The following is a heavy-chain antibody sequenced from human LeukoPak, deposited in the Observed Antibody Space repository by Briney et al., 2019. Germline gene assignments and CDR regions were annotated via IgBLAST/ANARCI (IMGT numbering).Heavy chain of an antibody. V-gene: IGHV3-30-3*01. CDR1: RFTFSSYP. Sequence: GGSLRLSCAASRFTFSSYPIHWVRQPPGKGLDGVALISYNGSNKYYGDSVKGRFTISRDNSKNTLYLQMNSLRAEDTAVYYCAKGVNDPYYYYYGMDVWGQGTTVTVSS. CDR2: ISYNGSNK. CDR3: AKGVNDPYYYYYGMDV. D-gene: IGHD1-1*01. J-gene: IGHJ6*02.